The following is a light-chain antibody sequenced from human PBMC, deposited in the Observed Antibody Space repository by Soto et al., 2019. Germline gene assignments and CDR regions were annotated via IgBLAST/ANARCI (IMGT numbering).Light chain of an antibody. Sequence: QSVLTQPASVSGSPGQSITISCTGSSSDVGSHDLVSWYQQHPGKAPRLIIFEVSERPSGVSNRFSASKSGNTASLTISGLQAEDEADYYCCSYAGARVVVFGGGTQLTVL. CDR2: EVS. CDR1: SSDVGSHDL. J-gene: IGLJ2*01. CDR3: CSYAGARVVV. V-gene: IGLV2-23*02.